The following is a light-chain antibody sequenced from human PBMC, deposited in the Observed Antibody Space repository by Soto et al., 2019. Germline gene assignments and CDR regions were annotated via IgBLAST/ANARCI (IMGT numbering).Light chain of an antibody. J-gene: IGLJ2*01. CDR3: SSYTSASTRVV. V-gene: IGLV2-14*01. CDR1: SSDVGAYNY. CDR2: EVS. Sequence: QSALTQPASVSGSPGQSITISCTGTSSDVGAYNYVSWYQQPPGKAPKLMIYEVSNRPSGVSDRFSVSKSDNTASLTISGLQAEDVGDYFCSSYTSASTRVVFGGGTKVTVL.